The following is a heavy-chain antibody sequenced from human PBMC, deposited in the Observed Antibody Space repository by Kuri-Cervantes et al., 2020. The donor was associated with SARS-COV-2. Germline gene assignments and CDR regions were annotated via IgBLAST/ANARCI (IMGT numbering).Heavy chain of an antibody. D-gene: IGHD3-16*01. V-gene: IGHV3-11*04. CDR3: ARDLRMGKSLDH. CDR2: IRPSGGSK. J-gene: IGHJ5*02. Sequence: GESLKISCAASGFPFNDYYFTWIRQAPGKGLEWVSSIRPSGGSKFYADSVKGRFTISRDDAKSSVYLQMNSLRGEDTAVYYCARDLRMGKSLDHWGQGTLVTVSS. CDR1: GFPFNDYY.